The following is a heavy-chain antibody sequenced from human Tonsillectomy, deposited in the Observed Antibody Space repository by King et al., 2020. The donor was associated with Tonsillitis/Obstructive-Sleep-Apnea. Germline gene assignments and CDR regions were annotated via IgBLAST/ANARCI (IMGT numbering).Heavy chain of an antibody. D-gene: IGHD1-1*01. CDR3: ARVPPTTAGGY. Sequence: VQLVESGGGLVQPRGSLRLSCATSGFTFSSYEMNWVRQAPGKGLEWVSYISSSGSTIYYADSVKGRFTISRDNAKNSLYLQMNSLRAEDTAVYYCARVPPTTAGGYWGQGTLVTVSS. V-gene: IGHV3-48*03. J-gene: IGHJ4*02. CDR1: GFTFSSYE. CDR2: ISSSGSTI.